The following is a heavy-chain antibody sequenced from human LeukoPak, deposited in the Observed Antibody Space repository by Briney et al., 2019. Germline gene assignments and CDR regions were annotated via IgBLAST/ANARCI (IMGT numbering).Heavy chain of an antibody. V-gene: IGHV4-61*08. CDR2: INHSGST. CDR3: ARGIRFLEWFPKNSRYYFDY. Sequence: PSETLSLTCTVSGDSVSSGGYYWSWIRQPPGKGLEWIGEINHSGSTNYNPSLKSRVTISVDTSKNQFSLKLSSVTAADTAVYYCARGIRFLEWFPKNSRYYFDYWGQGTLVTVSS. D-gene: IGHD3-3*01. CDR1: GDSVSSGGYY. J-gene: IGHJ4*02.